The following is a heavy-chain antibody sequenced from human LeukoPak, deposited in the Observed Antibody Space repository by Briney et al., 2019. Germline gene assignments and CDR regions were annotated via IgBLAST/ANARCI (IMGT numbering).Heavy chain of an antibody. D-gene: IGHD6-6*01. CDR3: ARESIAASYFDY. CDR2: INPNSGGT. J-gene: IGHJ4*02. CDR1: GYTFTGYY. Sequence: ASVKVSCKASGYTFTGYYMHWVRQAPGQGLEWMGRINPNSGGTNYAQKFQGRVTMTRDTSISTAYMELSRLRSDDTAVYYCARESIAASYFDYWGQGTLVTVSS. V-gene: IGHV1-2*06.